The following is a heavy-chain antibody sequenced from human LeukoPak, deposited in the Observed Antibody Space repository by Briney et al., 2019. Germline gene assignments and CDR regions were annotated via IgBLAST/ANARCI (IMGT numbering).Heavy chain of an antibody. CDR1: GYTFTSYD. J-gene: IGHJ6*02. CDR2: MNPNSGNT. D-gene: IGHD5-12*01. V-gene: IGHV1-8*01. CDR3: ARGSGYSGYEGIYYYYGMDV. Sequence: ASVKLSCKASGYTFTSYDINWVRQATGQGLEWMGWMNPNSGNTGYAQKFQGRVTMTRNTSISTAYMELSSLRSEDTAVYYCARGSGYSGYEGIYYYYGMDVWGQGTTVTVSS.